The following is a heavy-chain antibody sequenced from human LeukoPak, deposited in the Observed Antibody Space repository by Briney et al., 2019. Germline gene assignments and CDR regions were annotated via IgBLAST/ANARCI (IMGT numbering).Heavy chain of an antibody. Sequence: PSETLSLTCTVSGGSISSYYWSWIRQPPGKGLEWIGYIYYSGSTNYKPSLKSRVTISVDTSKNQFSLKLSSVTAADTAVYYCARARYHTEMTYFRTVYYFDYWGQGTLVTVSS. J-gene: IGHJ4*02. V-gene: IGHV4-59*01. CDR3: ARARYHTEMTYFRTVYYFDY. D-gene: IGHD3/OR15-3a*01. CDR1: GGSISSYY. CDR2: IYYSGST.